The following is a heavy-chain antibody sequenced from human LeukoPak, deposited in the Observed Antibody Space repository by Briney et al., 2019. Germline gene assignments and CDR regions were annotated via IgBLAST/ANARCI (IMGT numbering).Heavy chain of an antibody. J-gene: IGHJ4*02. V-gene: IGHV3-7*01. CDR2: MKRDGSEI. CDR3: ARSYGSGIYYFDY. Sequence: GGSLRLSCSASGFTFSTYWMSWVRQAPGKGLEWVANMKRDGSEIYYVDSVKGRFTISRDNAKNTLYLQMNSLRAEDTAVYYCARSYGSGIYYFDYWGQGTLVTVSS. D-gene: IGHD3-10*01. CDR1: GFTFSTYW.